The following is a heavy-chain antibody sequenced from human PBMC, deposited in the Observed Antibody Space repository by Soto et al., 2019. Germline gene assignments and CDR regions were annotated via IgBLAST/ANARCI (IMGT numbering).Heavy chain of an antibody. Sequence: PGGSLRLSCAASGFTFNYAMMWVRQAPGKGQEWVSGIVGDGSSIYYADSVKGRFTISRGNSKNTLYLQMNSLRVEDTAVYYCARDAVYNDGLWLVAYWGQGTLVTVSS. D-gene: IGHD1-1*01. CDR2: IVGDGSSI. J-gene: IGHJ4*02. V-gene: IGHV3-23*01. CDR1: GFTFNYA. CDR3: ARDAVYNDGLWLVAY.